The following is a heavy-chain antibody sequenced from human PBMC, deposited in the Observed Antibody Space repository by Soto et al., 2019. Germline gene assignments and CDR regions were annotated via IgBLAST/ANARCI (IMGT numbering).Heavy chain of an antibody. CDR3: ARAGPGPPDY. V-gene: IGHV1-2*02. J-gene: IGHJ4*02. CDR2: LNPNSGVT. CDR1: GYTFTDDF. Sequence: KVSCKASGYTFTDDFIHWVRQAPGQGLEWMGWLNPNSGVTNYAQKFQGRVTMTRDTSISTAYMELSRLISDDTAVYFCARAGPGPPDYWGQGTLVTVSS.